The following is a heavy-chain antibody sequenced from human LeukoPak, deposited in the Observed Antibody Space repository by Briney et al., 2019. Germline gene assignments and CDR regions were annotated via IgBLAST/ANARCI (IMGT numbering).Heavy chain of an antibody. CDR2: ISWNSGSI. D-gene: IGHD2-8*02. V-gene: IGHV3-9*01. CDR1: GFTFDDYA. Sequence: GGSLRLSCAASGFTFDDYAMHWVRQAPGKGLEWVSGISWNSGSIGYADSVKGRFTISRDNAKNSLYLQVNSLRAEDTALYYCAREGLGSVLSDYWGQGTLVTVSS. J-gene: IGHJ4*02. CDR3: AREGLGSVLSDY.